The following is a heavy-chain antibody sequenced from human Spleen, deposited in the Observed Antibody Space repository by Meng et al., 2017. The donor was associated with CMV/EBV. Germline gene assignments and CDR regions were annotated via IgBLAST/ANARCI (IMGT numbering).Heavy chain of an antibody. CDR1: GVTFSYDA. D-gene: IGHD6-19*01. CDR3: ARAVAVAAPFEY. V-gene: IGHV3-30*04. J-gene: IGHJ4*02. Sequence: AGVTFSYDALHWVRQAAGKGLEWVAVISDDGSIKYYTDAVKGRFTISRDTSENTLYLQMNSLRRDDTAVYYCARAVAVAAPFEYWGQGTLVTVSS. CDR2: ISDDGSIK.